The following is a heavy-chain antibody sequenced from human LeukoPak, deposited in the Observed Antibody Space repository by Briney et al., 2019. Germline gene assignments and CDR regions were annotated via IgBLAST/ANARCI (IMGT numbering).Heavy chain of an antibody. V-gene: IGHV3-21*01. CDR1: GFTFSSYS. J-gene: IGHJ4*02. Sequence: GGSLRLSCAASGFTFSSYSMNWVRQAPGKGLEWVSSISSSSSFLYYADSVKGRFTISRDNAKNSLYLQMNSLRAEDTAVYYCARDRDGYNNPGYWGQGTLVTVSS. D-gene: IGHD5-24*01. CDR3: ARDRDGYNNPGY. CDR2: ISSSSSFL.